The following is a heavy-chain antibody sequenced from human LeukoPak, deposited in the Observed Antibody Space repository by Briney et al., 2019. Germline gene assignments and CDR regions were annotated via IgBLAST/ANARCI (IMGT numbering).Heavy chain of an antibody. CDR1: GGTFSSYT. J-gene: IGHJ4*02. V-gene: IGHV1-69*04. D-gene: IGHD3-22*01. CDR3: ARDQADSSGYLFDY. Sequence: SVKISCKASGGTFSSYTISWVRQAPGQGLEWMGRIIPILGIANYAQQFQGRVTITADKSTSTAYMELSSLRSEDTAVYYCARDQADSSGYLFDYWGQGTLVTVSS. CDR2: IIPILGIA.